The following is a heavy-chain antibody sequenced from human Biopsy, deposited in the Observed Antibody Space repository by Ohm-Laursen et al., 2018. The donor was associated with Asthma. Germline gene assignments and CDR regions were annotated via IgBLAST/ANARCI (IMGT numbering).Heavy chain of an antibody. D-gene: IGHD6-19*01. J-gene: IGHJ6*02. CDR3: ARCQVGYSSGWSLLLKKIYYPGMDA. CDR1: GGTFSNFA. CDR2: IMTVFGTT. V-gene: IGHV1-69*01. Sequence: SSVKVSCKAPGGTFSNFAISWVRQAPGQGLEWLGGIMTVFGTTNYAQKFQGRVTITADESTSTAYMEVTSLRSEGTAIYYCARCQVGYSSGWSLLLKKIYYPGMDAWGQGTAVTVSS.